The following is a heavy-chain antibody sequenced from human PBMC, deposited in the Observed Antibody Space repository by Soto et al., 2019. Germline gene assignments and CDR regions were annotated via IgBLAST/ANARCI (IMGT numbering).Heavy chain of an antibody. V-gene: IGHV1-3*01. CDR1: GYTFSIYT. J-gene: IGHJ4*02. D-gene: IGHD2-21*02. CDR2: IHPGQNNT. Sequence: WASVKVSCKASGYTFSIYTIHWVRQAPGQRLEWMGWIHPGQNNTKYSQNLQGRVTITRDTSSYTAYMELSSLTSEDTAVYYCAREGGGACYYWGQGTPVTVSS. CDR3: AREGGGACYY.